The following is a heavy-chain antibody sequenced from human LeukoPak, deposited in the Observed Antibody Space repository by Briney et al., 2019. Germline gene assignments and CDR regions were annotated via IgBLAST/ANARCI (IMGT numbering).Heavy chain of an antibody. J-gene: IGHJ5*02. Sequence: SETLSLTCTVPGGSISSALYHWGWIRQPPGKNLEWLGSVYYTGSTHNNPSLKSRVTISVDTSKNQFSLKLSSVTAADTAVYYCAGHIQLAFRVSRLGWFDPWGQGTLVTVSS. CDR3: AGHIQLAFRVSRLGWFDP. V-gene: IGHV4-39*01. D-gene: IGHD5-18*01. CDR1: GGSISSALYH. CDR2: VYYTGST.